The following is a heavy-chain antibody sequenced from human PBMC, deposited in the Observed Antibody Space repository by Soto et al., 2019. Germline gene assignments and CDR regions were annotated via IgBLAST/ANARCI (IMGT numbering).Heavy chain of an antibody. D-gene: IGHD3-16*01. CDR3: ARGWGHWFDP. J-gene: IGHJ5*02. CDR2: IYQSGST. V-gene: IGHV4-30-2*01. CDR1: GGSINSGGYS. Sequence: QLHLQESGSGLVKPSQTLSLTCAVSGGSINSGGYSWSWIRQPPGKGLEWIGYIYQSGSTYYNPSLKSRVTISVDRSKNQFSLKLSSVTAADTAFYYCARGWGHWFDPWGQGTLVTVSS.